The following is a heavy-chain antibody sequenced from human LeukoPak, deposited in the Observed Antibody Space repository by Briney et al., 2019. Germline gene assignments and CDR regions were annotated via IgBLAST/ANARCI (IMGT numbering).Heavy chain of an antibody. D-gene: IGHD3-10*01. CDR3: ARGRVMVGYYYGSGSPSFGY. Sequence: GASVKVSCKASGYTFTGYYMHWLRQAPGQGLEWMGWINLNSGGTNYAQKFQGRVTMTRNTSISTAYMELSSLRSEDTAVYYCARGRVMVGYYYGSGSPSFGYWGQGTLVTVSS. V-gene: IGHV1-2*02. CDR2: INLNSGGT. CDR1: GYTFTGYY. J-gene: IGHJ4*02.